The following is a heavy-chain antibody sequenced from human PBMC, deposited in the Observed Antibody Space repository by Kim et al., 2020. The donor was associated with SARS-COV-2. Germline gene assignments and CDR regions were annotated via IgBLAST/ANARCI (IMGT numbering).Heavy chain of an antibody. J-gene: IGHJ4*02. CDR3: ARLVYYYDRRPPYFDY. V-gene: IGHV4-39*01. Sequence: SETLSLTCTVSGGSISSSSYYWGWIRQPPGKGLEWIGSIYYSGSTYYNPSLKSRVTISVDTSKNQFSLKLSSVTAADTAVYYCARLVYYYDRRPPYFDYWGQGTLVTVSS. D-gene: IGHD3-22*01. CDR1: GGSISSSSYY. CDR2: IYYSGST.